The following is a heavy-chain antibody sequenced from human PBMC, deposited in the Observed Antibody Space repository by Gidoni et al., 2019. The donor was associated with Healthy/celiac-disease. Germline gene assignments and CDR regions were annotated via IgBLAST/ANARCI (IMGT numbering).Heavy chain of an antibody. CDR3: AKVWGRYGGNSKADYYFDY. J-gene: IGHJ4*02. V-gene: IGHV3-23*01. Sequence: ISRDNSKNTLYLQMNSLRAEDTAVYYCAKVWGRYGGNSKADYYFDYWGQGTLVTVSS. D-gene: IGHD2-21*02.